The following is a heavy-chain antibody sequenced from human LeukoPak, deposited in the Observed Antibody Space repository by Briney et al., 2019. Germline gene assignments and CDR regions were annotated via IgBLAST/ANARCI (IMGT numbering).Heavy chain of an antibody. CDR1: GFTFSSYA. Sequence: GGSLRLSCAASGFTFSSYAMNWVRQAPGKGLEWVSGISGSGGSTYYADSVKGRFTISRDNSKNTVYLQMNSLRAEDTAVYYCAKSPNYYYMDVWGKGTTVTVSS. V-gene: IGHV3-23*01. CDR2: ISGSGGST. J-gene: IGHJ6*03. CDR3: AKSPNYYYMDV.